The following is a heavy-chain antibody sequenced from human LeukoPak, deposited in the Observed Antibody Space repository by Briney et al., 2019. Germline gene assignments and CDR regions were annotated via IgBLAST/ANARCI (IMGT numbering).Heavy chain of an antibody. V-gene: IGHV3-74*01. Sequence: PGGSLRLSCVASGLTFSNYWMHWVRQAPGKGLVWVSRINSDGSSTSYADSVKGRFTISRDNAKNTLYLQMNSLRAEDTAVYYCAKGGSYVVDYWGQGTLVTVSS. D-gene: IGHD3-16*01. CDR2: INSDGSST. J-gene: IGHJ4*02. CDR1: GLTFSNYW. CDR3: AKGGSYVVDY.